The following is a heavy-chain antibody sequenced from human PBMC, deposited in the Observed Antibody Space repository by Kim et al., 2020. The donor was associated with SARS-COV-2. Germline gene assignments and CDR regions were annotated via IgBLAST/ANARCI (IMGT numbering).Heavy chain of an antibody. CDR3: ASGYKRLVWFGNILAPNWFDS. CDR2: IYYGGST. V-gene: IGHV4-31*03. Sequence: SETLSLTCSVSGASVTSPNYVWNWIRQHPGKGPEWVGYIYYGGSTNYNPSLKSRTSMSIDTSRNQFSLKLNSVTAADTAVYFCASGYKRLVWFGNILAPNWFDSWGPGTLVTVSS. J-gene: IGHJ5*01. D-gene: IGHD3-10*01. CDR1: GASVTSPNYV.